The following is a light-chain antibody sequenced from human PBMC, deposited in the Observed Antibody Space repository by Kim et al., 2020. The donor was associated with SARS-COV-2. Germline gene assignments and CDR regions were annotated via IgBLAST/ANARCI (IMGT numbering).Light chain of an antibody. CDR3: HQYYRFST. CDR1: QNIDTS. V-gene: IGKV1-5*03. J-gene: IGKJ2*01. Sequence: LSASVGDRCTITGRASQNIDTSLAWFQQKSGKAPKLLIYKASSLENGVPSRFSGSGSGTEFTLTISSLQPDDFATYYCHQYYRFSTFGQGTKLEI. CDR2: KAS.